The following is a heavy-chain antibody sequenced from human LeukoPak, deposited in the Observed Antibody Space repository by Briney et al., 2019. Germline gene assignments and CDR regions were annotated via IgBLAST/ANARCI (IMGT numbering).Heavy chain of an antibody. D-gene: IGHD2-2*01. J-gene: IGHJ4*02. CDR2: IKQDGGGN. V-gene: IGHV3-7*01. CDR1: GFTFSSYW. CDR3: AKYIRVAMPPAYYFDY. Sequence: PGGSLRVCCAASGFTFSSYWMSWVRQAPGKGLQWVANIKQDGGGNYYVDSVKGRFTISRENAKNSLYLQMSSLRAEHTAVDYWAKYIRVAMPPAYYFDYWGQGTLVTVSS.